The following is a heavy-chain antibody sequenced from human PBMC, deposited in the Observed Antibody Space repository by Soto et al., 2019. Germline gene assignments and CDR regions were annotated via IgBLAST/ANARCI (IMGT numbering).Heavy chain of an antibody. J-gene: IGHJ6*02. D-gene: IGHD3-16*01. CDR1: GFAFSTFA. CDR3: VKXFVSSIRGFSYYYGWDV. Sequence: QPGGSLRLSCSASGFAFSTFAMHWVRQAPDKGLHHVSAVSNHGGSTYYADSVKGRFTMSRDNSKSTLFLEMNSLSPEDTGVYYCVKXFVSSIRGFSYYYGWDVWGQGTTVTVSS. CDR2: VSNHGGST. V-gene: IGHV3-64D*06.